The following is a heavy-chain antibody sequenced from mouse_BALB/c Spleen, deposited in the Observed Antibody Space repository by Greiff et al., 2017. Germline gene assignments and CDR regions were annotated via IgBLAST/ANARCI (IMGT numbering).Heavy chain of an antibody. CDR2: INPGSGGT. CDR1: GYAFTNYL. CDR3: ARCWGRKNYFDY. J-gene: IGHJ2*01. D-gene: IGHD3-3*01. Sequence: QVQLQQSGAELVRPGTSVKVSCKASGYAFTNYLIEWVKQRPGQGLEWIGVINPGSGGTNYNEKFKGKATLTADKSSSTAYMQLSSLTSDDSAVYFCARCWGRKNYFDYWGQGTTLTVSS. V-gene: IGHV1-54*01.